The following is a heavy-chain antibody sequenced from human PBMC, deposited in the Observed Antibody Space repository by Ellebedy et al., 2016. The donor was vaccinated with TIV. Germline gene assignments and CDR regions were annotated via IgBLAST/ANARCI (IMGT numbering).Heavy chain of an antibody. CDR3: ARGSSGWKGIDY. D-gene: IGHD6-19*01. CDR1: GFDFSNYH. V-gene: IGHV3-74*03. J-gene: IGHJ4*01. CDR2: INSDGSTT. Sequence: GESLKISCAASGFDFSNYHMDWVRQLPGKELVWVARINSDGSTTKYADSVKGRFTVSRDNARSTMYLQMNSLRDEDTAVYFCARGSSGWKGIDYWGQGTLVTVSS.